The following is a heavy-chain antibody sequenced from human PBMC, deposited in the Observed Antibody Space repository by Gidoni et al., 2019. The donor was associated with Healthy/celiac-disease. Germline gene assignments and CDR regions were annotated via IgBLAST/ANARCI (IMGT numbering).Heavy chain of an antibody. Sequence: QVQLVESGGGVVQPGRSLRLSCAASGFTFRSYAMHWVRQAPGKGLEWVAGISYDGSNKYYADSVKGRFTISRDNSKNTLYLQMNSLRAEDTAVYYCARDQHYDSSGDAFDIWGQGTMVTVSS. CDR3: ARDQHYDSSGDAFDI. V-gene: IGHV3-30*04. J-gene: IGHJ3*02. D-gene: IGHD3-22*01. CDR1: GFTFRSYA. CDR2: ISYDGSNK.